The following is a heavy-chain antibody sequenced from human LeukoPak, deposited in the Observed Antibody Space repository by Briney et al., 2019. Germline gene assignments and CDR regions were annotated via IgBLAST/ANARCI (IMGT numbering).Heavy chain of an antibody. CDR3: ARVIGGYVWGSYRYTSDY. J-gene: IGHJ4*02. CDR1: GYTFTSYG. CDR2: ISAYNGNT. D-gene: IGHD3-16*02. Sequence: ASVKVSCKASGYTFTSYGISWVRQAPGQGLEWMGWISAYNGNTNYAQKLQGRVTMTTDTSTSTAYMELRSLRSDDTAVYYCARVIGGYVWGSYRYTSDYWGQGTLVTVSS. V-gene: IGHV1-18*01.